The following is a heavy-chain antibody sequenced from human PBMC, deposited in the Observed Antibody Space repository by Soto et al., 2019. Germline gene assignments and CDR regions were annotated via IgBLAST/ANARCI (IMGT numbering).Heavy chain of an antibody. J-gene: IGHJ5*01. Sequence: SETLSLTCSVSGDSISNLDYFWAWIRQPPGQALEYIGYIYKSATTYYNPSFESRVAISVDASKSQFSLNVTSVTAADTAVYFCARGRYCLTGRCFPNWFDSWGQGTLVTVSS. CDR3: ARGRYCLTGRCFPNWFDS. V-gene: IGHV4-30-4*01. CDR1: GDSISNLDYF. D-gene: IGHD7-27*01. CDR2: IYKSATT.